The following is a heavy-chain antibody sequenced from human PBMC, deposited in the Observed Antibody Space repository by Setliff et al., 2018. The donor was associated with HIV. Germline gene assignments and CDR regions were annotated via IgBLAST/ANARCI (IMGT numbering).Heavy chain of an antibody. CDR1: GGSFSGYY. Sequence: SETLSLTCAVYGGSFSGYYWSWIRQPPGKGLEWIGEINDNGSTNYNPSLKSRVTISVDTSKNQFSLKLSSVTAADTAVYYCARYRRFADHIDVWGKGTTVTVSS. D-gene: IGHD1-26*01. CDR3: ARYRRFADHIDV. CDR2: INDNGST. V-gene: IGHV4-34*01. J-gene: IGHJ6*03.